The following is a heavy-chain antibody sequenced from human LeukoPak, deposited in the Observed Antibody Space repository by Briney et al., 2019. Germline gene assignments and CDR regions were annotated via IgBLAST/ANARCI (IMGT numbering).Heavy chain of an antibody. CDR1: GVTFSSYA. J-gene: IGHJ6*02. CDR3: AREEYSSGWYGVYGMDV. CDR2: ISYDGSNK. Sequence: PGRSLRLSCAASGVTFSSYAMHWIRQAPGKGLEWVAGISYDGSNKYYADSMKGRFTISRDNSKNTLYLQMNSLRAEDTAVYYCAREEYSSGWYGVYGMDVWGQGTTVTVSS. D-gene: IGHD6-19*01. V-gene: IGHV3-30-3*01.